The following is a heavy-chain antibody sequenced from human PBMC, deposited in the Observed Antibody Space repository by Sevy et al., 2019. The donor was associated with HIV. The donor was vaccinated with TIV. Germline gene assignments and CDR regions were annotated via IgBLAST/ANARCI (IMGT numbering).Heavy chain of an antibody. CDR2: IHYSGST. D-gene: IGHD6-6*01. CDR3: ARASGQGTSSRYFDF. V-gene: IGHV4-59*01. J-gene: IGHJ4*02. CDR1: GDSISSYY. Sequence: SETLSLTCTVSGDSISSYYWSWMRQPPGKGLEWIGYIHYSGSTNYNPSLKSRVTISVDTSKSQFSLNLNSVTAADTAVYFCARASGQGTSSRYFDFWGQGTLVTVSS.